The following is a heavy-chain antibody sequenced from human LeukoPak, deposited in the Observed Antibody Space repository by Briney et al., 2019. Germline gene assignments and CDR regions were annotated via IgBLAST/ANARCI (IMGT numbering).Heavy chain of an antibody. D-gene: IGHD3-10*01. CDR2: ISSSSSYI. CDR3: ARDTWFGELLPFDI. CDR1: GFTFSSYS. V-gene: IGHV3-21*01. J-gene: IGHJ3*02. Sequence: GGSLRLSCAASGFTFSSYSMNWVRQAPGKGLEWVSSISSSSSYIYYADSVKGRFTISRDNAKNSLYLQMNSLRAEDTAVYYCARDTWFGELLPFDIWGQGTMVTVSS.